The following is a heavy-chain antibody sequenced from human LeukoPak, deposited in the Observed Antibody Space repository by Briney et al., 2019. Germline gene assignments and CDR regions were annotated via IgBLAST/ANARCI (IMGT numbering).Heavy chain of an antibody. V-gene: IGHV3-11*04. D-gene: IGHD2-21*01. CDR1: GFTFSDYY. Sequence: GGSRRLSCAAAGFTFSDYYMSWVRQAPGKGLEWVSYSSSRGSTIYYADSVKGRFTISRDNAKNSLYLQMNSLRAEDTAVYYCARPGTLWAYYFDYWGQGTLVTVSS. CDR2: SSSRGSTI. J-gene: IGHJ4*02. CDR3: ARPGTLWAYYFDY.